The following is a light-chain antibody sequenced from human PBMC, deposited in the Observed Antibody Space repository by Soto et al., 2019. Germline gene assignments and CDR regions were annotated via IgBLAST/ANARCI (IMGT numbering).Light chain of an antibody. J-gene: IGKJ1*01. CDR3: QHYSAYRGT. CDR1: QTISSW. Sequence: DIQMTQSPSTLSAAVGHRVTITCLASQTISSWLAWYQQKPGKAPNLLIYAASNLESGVPSRFSGSGSGTEFTLTINSMQPDDFATYCCQHYSAYRGTFGQGTKVDIK. CDR2: AAS. V-gene: IGKV1-5*01.